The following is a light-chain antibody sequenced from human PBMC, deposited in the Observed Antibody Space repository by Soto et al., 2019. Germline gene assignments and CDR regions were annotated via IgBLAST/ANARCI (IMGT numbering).Light chain of an antibody. J-gene: IGLJ2*01. CDR3: GTWDSSLSAVV. CDR2: DNN. Sequence: QSVLTQPPSVSAAPGQKVTISCSGSSSNIGNNYVSWYQQLPGTAPKVLIYDNNKRPSGIPDRFSGSKSGTSATLAITGLQTGDEADYYCGTWDSSLSAVVFGAGTKVTVL. CDR1: SSNIGNNY. V-gene: IGLV1-51*01.